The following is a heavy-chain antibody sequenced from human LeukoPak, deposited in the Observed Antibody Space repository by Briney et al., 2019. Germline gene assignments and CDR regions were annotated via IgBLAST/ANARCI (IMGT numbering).Heavy chain of an antibody. D-gene: IGHD4-17*01. CDR2: ISTSGINI. J-gene: IGHJ4*02. CDR3: ARGTTINNFDY. CDR1: GFTFSDYA. V-gene: IGHV3-48*02. Sequence: GGSLRLSCAASGFTFSDYAMNWVRQAPGRGPEWISYISTSGINIHYADSVKGRFTISRDNAKNSLYLQMNSLREEDTAVYYCARGTTINNFDYWGQGTPVTVSS.